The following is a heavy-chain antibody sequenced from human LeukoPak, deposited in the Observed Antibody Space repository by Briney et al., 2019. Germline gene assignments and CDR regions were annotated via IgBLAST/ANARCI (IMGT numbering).Heavy chain of an antibody. CDR1: GGSLNNYY. CDR2: SYYSGST. D-gene: IGHD6-19*01. J-gene: IGHJ4*02. Sequence: SETLSLTCTVSGGSLNNYYWGWIRQATGKGLEWIGYSYYSGSTNYNPSLKSRVTISADTSKNQFSLKLNSVTAADTAVYYCARRSGWYFDYWGQGTLVTVSS. V-gene: IGHV4-59*01. CDR3: ARRSGWYFDY.